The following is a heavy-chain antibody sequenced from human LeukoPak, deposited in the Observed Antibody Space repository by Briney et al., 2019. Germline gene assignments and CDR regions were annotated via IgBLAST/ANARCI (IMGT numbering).Heavy chain of an antibody. V-gene: IGHV1-69*13. Sequence: ASVKVSCKASGYTFTGYYIHWLRQAPGQGLEWMGGIIPIFGTANYAQKFQGRVTITADESTSTAYMELSSLRSEDTAVYYCARDSSSWPKGYWGQGTLVTVSS. CDR1: GYTFTGYY. CDR2: IIPIFGTA. D-gene: IGHD6-13*01. CDR3: ARDSSSWPKGY. J-gene: IGHJ4*02.